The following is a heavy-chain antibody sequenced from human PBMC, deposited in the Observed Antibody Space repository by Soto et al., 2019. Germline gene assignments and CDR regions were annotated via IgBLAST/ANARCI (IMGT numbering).Heavy chain of an antibody. CDR1: GGSISSGDYY. D-gene: IGHD3-22*01. Sequence: QVQLQESGPGLVKPSQTLSLTCTVSGGSISSGDYYWSWIRQPPGKGLEWIGYIYYSGSTYYNPSLKSRVTISVDTAKHQFSLKLSSVTAADTAVYYCARVVISLREAVGFGEADSGDDYYYYYGMDVWGQGTTVTVSS. CDR2: IYYSGST. V-gene: IGHV4-30-4*01. J-gene: IGHJ6*02. CDR3: ARVVISLREAVGFGEADSGDDYYYYYGMDV.